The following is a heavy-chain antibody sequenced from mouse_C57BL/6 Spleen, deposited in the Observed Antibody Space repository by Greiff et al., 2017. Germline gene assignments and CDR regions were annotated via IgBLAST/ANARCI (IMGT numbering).Heavy chain of an antibody. Sequence: DVMLVESGGGLVQPGGSLSLSCAASGFTFTDYYMSWVRQPPGKALEWLGFIRNKANGYTTEYSASVKGRFTISRDNSQSILYLQMNALRAEDSATYYCARYKGGSSYGYFDVWGTGTTVTVSS. CDR1: GFTFTDYY. CDR3: ARYKGGSSYGYFDV. V-gene: IGHV7-3*01. D-gene: IGHD1-1*01. J-gene: IGHJ1*03. CDR2: IRNKANGYTT.